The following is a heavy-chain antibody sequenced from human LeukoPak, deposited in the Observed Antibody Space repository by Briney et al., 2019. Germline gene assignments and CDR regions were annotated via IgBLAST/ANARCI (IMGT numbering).Heavy chain of an antibody. CDR3: TTDEESGSYNDY. J-gene: IGHJ4*02. Sequence: PGGSLRLSCAASGFTFSNAWMSWVRQAPGKGLEWVGRIKSKTDGGTTDYAAPVKGRFTISRDDSKNTLYLQMNSLKAEDTAVYYCTTDEESGSYNDYWGQGTLVTVSS. D-gene: IGHD1-26*01. V-gene: IGHV3-15*01. CDR2: IKSKTDGGTT. CDR1: GFTFSNAW.